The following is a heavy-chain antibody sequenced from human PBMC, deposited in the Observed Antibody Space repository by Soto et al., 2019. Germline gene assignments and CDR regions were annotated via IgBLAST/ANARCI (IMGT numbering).Heavy chain of an antibody. Sequence: QVQLVESGGGVIQPGTSLSLSCGSSGFTFRSFGMYWVRQAPGKGLEWVAVVSYDGNHKYYADSVKGRFTVSRDNAKNMLYMQMNSLRGEATAVYYCAKAVGQQLVLNYGMDVWGQGTTVTVSS. CDR1: GFTFRSFG. CDR3: AKAVGQQLVLNYGMDV. CDR2: VSYDGNHK. V-gene: IGHV3-30*18. J-gene: IGHJ6*02. D-gene: IGHD6-13*01.